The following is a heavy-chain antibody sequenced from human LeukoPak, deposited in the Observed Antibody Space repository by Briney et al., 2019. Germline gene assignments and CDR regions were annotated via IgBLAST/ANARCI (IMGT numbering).Heavy chain of an antibody. J-gene: IGHJ6*02. CDR2: IYYSET. CDR1: GGSLSGSY. CDR3: ARTQGWGTVRTGYDYGMDV. Sequence: SQTLSLTCTLSGGSLSGSYWSWIRQPPRKGLGWVGYIYYSETYYNPSLKSRVTISLDTSKNQFSLTLRFVTAADTAVYYCARTQGWGTVRTGYDYGMDVWGQGTTVTVSS. D-gene: IGHD4-11*01. V-gene: IGHV4-59*08.